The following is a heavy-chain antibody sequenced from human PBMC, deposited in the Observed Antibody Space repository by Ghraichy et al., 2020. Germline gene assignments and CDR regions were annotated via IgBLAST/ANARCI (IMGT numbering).Heavy chain of an antibody. J-gene: IGHJ6*02. CDR3: ASCGGDRTRRYGYYYFDMDV. Sequence: GGSLRLSCAASGFTFSSYAMSWVRQAPGKGLEWVSTISGSGGSTYYADSVKGRFTISRDNSKNTLYLQMNSLRAEDTAVYFCASCGGDRTRRYGYYYFDMDVWGQGTTVTVSS. CDR2: ISGSGGST. D-gene: IGHD2-21*02. CDR1: GFTFSSYA. V-gene: IGHV3-23*01.